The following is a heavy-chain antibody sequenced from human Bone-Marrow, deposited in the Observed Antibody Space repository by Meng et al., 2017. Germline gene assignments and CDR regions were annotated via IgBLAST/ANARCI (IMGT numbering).Heavy chain of an antibody. CDR3: ARDTDFWSASNWFDP. CDR2: IYYTGTT. J-gene: IGHJ5*02. V-gene: IGHV4-30-4*08. D-gene: IGHD3-3*01. CDR1: GGSISSGDYY. Sequence: QVQLHESVPGLVKPSQTLHLTCTVPGGSISSGDYYWSCIRQPPGKGLEWIGYIYYTGTTYYNPSLKSRLTISVDTSKNQFSLNLTSVTAADTAVYYCARDTDFWSASNWFDPWGPGTLVTVSS.